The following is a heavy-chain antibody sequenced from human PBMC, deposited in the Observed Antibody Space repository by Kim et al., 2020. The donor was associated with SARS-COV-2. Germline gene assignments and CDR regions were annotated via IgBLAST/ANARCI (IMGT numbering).Heavy chain of an antibody. CDR3: VKDGHHGVGYADFDY. CDR2: IRVDGDT. D-gene: IGHD2-8*01. J-gene: IGHJ4*02. Sequence: WGSLRLSCAASGFAFSSYDMSWVRQPPGKALQWVSSIRVDGDTFYADSVKGRFTISRDNSRDTVYLQMNSLRAGDTAVYYCVKDGHHGVGYADFDYWGQGTLDSVPT. CDR1: GFAFSSYD. V-gene: IGHV3-23*01.